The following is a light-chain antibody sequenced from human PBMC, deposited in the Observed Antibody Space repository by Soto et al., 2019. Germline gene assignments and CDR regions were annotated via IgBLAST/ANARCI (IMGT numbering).Light chain of an antibody. CDR1: SSNIGAGYD. CDR3: QSYGSSLTVV. J-gene: IGLJ2*01. Sequence: QSVLTQPPSVSGAPGQRVTISCTGSSSNIGAGYDVHWYQQLPGTAPKLLIYGNSNRPSGVPDRFSGSKSGTSASLAITGLQAEDEGGYYCQSYGSSLTVVFGGGTKLTVL. CDR2: GNS. V-gene: IGLV1-40*01.